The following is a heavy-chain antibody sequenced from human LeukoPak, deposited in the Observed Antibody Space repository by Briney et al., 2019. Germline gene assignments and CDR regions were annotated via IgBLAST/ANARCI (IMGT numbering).Heavy chain of an antibody. CDR2: ISDGGGTT. D-gene: IGHD1-1*01. Sequence: GRSLRLSCAASGFTFSSCAMSWVSQGPGKGLEWVSGISDGGGTTNYAHAVKGRYTISRDNSKNTLYLQMNSLRAEDTAVYYCAKEGSLAFDYWGQGTLVTVSS. CDR3: AKEGSLAFDY. V-gene: IGHV3-23*01. CDR1: GFTFSSCA. J-gene: IGHJ4*02.